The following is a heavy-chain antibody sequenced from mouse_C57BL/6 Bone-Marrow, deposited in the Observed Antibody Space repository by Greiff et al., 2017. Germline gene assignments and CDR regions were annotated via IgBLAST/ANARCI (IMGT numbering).Heavy chain of an antibody. J-gene: IGHJ4*01. V-gene: IGHV5-16*01. CDR3: ARGRGNAMDY. CDR2: INYDGSST. CDR1: GFTFSDYY. Sequence: EVKLVESEGGLVQPGSSMKLSCTASGFTFSDYYMAWVRQVPEKGLEWVAHINYDGSSTYYLDYLKSRFIISRDNAKNILYLQMSSLKSEDTATYYCARGRGNAMDYWGQGTSVTVSS.